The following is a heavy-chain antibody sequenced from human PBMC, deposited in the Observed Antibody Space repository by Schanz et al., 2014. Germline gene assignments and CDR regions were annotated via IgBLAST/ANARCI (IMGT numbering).Heavy chain of an antibody. J-gene: IGHJ4*02. V-gene: IGHV3-23*01. CDR1: GFTFSSYA. CDR3: ANNWNLDY. CDR2: ISGRDGST. D-gene: IGHD1-20*01. Sequence: EVHLLESGGGLVQPGGSLRLSCAASGFTFSSYAMSWVRQAPGKGLEWVSAISGRDGSTYYADSVRGRFTISRDNSKTTLYLQMNSLRAEDTAVYYCANNWNLDYWGQGTLVTVSS.